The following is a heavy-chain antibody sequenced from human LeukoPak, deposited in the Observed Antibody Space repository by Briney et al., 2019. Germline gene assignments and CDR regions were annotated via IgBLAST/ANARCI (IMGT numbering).Heavy chain of an antibody. CDR3: ARLEDSGSPYFDY. Sequence: PSETLSLTCTVSGGSISSSSYYWGWIRQPPGKGLEWIGNIYYSGSTYYNPSLKSRVTISVDTSKNQFSLKLSSVTPGDTAMYYCARLEDSGSPYFDYWGQGTLVTVSS. CDR2: IYYSGST. CDR1: GGSISSSSYY. V-gene: IGHV4-39*01. J-gene: IGHJ4*02. D-gene: IGHD1-26*01.